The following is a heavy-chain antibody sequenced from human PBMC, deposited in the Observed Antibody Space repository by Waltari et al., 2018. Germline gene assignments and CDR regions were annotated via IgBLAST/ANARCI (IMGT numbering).Heavy chain of an antibody. Sequence: EVQPVESGGGLVQPGGSLRLSCAASGFTFVNYWMSWVRQAPGKGVQWVAYIKEEGTEESYLDSLKGRFTISRDDAKNSLHLQMNSLRVEDTAIYYWARVSKGIHFDYWGQGTLVTVSS. V-gene: IGHV3-7*04. CDR1: GFTFVNYW. J-gene: IGHJ4*02. CDR3: ARVSKGIHFDY. CDR2: IKEEGTEE.